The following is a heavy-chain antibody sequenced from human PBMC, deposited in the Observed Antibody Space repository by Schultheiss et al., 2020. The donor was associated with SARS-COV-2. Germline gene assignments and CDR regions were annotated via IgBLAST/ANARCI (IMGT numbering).Heavy chain of an antibody. V-gene: IGHV3-64*01. J-gene: IGHJ4*02. CDR3: ARDSMAYFDY. D-gene: IGHD2/OR15-2a*01. CDR1: GFTFSSYA. Sequence: GGSLRLSCAASGFTFSSYAMHWVRQAPGKGLEYVSAISSNGGSTYYANSVKGRFTISRDNSKNTLYLQMGSLRAEDMAVYYCARDSMAYFDYWGQGTLVTVSS. CDR2: ISSNGGST.